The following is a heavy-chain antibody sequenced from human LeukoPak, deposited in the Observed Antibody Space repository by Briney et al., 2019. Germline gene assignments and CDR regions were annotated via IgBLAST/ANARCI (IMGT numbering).Heavy chain of an antibody. CDR2: INPNSGGT. Sequence: ASVKVSCKASGYTFTGYYMHWVRQAPGQGLEWMGRINPNSGGTNYAQKFQGRVTMTRDTSISTAYMELSRLRSGDTAVYYCATDSRTYYYGSGSYPLNYFDYWGQGTLVTVSS. CDR1: GYTFTGYY. D-gene: IGHD3-10*01. CDR3: ATDSRTYYYGSGSYPLNYFDY. J-gene: IGHJ4*02. V-gene: IGHV1-2*06.